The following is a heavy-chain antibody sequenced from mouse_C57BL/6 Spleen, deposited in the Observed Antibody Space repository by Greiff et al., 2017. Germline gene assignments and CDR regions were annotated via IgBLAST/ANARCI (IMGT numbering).Heavy chain of an antibody. V-gene: IGHV1-15*01. CDR1: GYAFTDYE. Sequence: QVQLQQSGAELVRPGASVTLSCKASGYAFTDYEMHWVKQTPVHGLEWIGAIDPETGGTAYNQKFKGKAILTADKSSSTAYMELRSLTSEDSAVYYCTPTVVANDYAMDYWGQGTSVTVSS. J-gene: IGHJ4*01. D-gene: IGHD1-1*01. CDR2: IDPETGGT. CDR3: TPTVVANDYAMDY.